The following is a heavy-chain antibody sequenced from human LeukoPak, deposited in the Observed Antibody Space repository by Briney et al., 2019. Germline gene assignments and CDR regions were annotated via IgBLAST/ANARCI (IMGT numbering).Heavy chain of an antibody. J-gene: IGHJ4*02. Sequence: GGSLRLSCAPSGFTFSNYAMSWVRQAPGKELEWVSAISETGGTIHYADSVRGRFIISRDNSKNTLYLQMNSLRAEDTAVYYCAREMTIITYSFDSWGQGTLVTVSS. V-gene: IGHV3-23*01. CDR1: GFTFSNYA. CDR3: AREMTIITYSFDS. CDR2: ISETGGTI. D-gene: IGHD5-24*01.